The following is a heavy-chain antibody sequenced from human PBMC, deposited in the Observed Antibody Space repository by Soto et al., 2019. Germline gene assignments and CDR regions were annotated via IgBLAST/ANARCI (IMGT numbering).Heavy chain of an antibody. D-gene: IGHD4-17*01. CDR2: INAGNGNT. CDR1: GYTFTSYA. Sequence: SVKVSCKASGYTFTSYAMHWVRQAPGQRLEWMGWINAGNGNTKYSQKFQGRVTITRDTSASTAYMELSSLRSEDTAVYYCARDMTTVTTFWFDPWGQGTLVTVPQ. CDR3: ARDMTTVTTFWFDP. J-gene: IGHJ5*02. V-gene: IGHV1-3*01.